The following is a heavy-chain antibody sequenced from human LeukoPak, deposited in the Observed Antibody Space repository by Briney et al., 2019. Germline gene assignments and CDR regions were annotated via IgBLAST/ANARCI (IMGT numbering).Heavy chain of an antibody. D-gene: IGHD6-6*01. CDR2: IIPIFGTA. J-gene: IGHJ5*02. Sequence: SVKVSCKASGGTFSSYAISWVRQAPGQGLEWMGGIIPIFGTANYAQKFQGRVTITTDESTSTAYMELSSLRSEDTAVYYCARGGFIAALGGFWFDPWGQGTLVTVSS. V-gene: IGHV1-69*05. CDR1: GGTFSSYA. CDR3: ARGGFIAALGGFWFDP.